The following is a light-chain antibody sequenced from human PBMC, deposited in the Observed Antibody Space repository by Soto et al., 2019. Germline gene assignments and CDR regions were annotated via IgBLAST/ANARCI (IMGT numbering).Light chain of an antibody. V-gene: IGKV1-39*01. CDR3: QQSYSTPPIT. CDR1: QTVSKF. CDR2: TTS. J-gene: IGKJ5*01. Sequence: DIQMTQSPSSLSASVGDRVTIACRASQTVSKFVNWYQQKPGKVPTLLIFTTSTLHSGVPSRFSGSGSGTEFTLTINGLQPEDFATYFCQQSYSTPPITFGQGTRLEI.